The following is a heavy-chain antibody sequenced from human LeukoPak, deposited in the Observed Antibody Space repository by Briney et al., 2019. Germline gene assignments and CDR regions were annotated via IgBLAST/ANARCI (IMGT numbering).Heavy chain of an antibody. CDR2: IWSDGTNK. CDR1: GFTFSHYG. Sequence: GGSLRLSCAASGFTFSHYGFHWVRQAPGKGLEWVAVIWSDGTNKYYGDSVKGRLMIYRDDSQNTVYLQMNSLRAADTAVYYCAKDAQRGFDYSNSLEYWGQGSLVTVSS. V-gene: IGHV3-33*06. CDR3: AKDAQRGFDYSNSLEY. J-gene: IGHJ4*02. D-gene: IGHD4-11*01.